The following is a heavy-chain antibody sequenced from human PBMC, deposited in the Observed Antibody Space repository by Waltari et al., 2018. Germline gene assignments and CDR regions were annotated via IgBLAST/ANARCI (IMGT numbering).Heavy chain of an antibody. Sequence: QVQLVESGGGVVQPGRSLRLSCAASGFTFSSYGMHWVRQAPGKGLGWVAVRWDDGSKKCYADSVKGRFTISRDNSKNTLYLQMNSLRAEDTAVYYCARDEDLGAVAGTRGVAGMDVWGQGTTVTVSS. CDR1: GFTFSSYG. V-gene: IGHV3-33*01. D-gene: IGHD6-19*01. CDR3: ARDEDLGAVAGTRGVAGMDV. CDR2: RWDDGSKK. J-gene: IGHJ6*02.